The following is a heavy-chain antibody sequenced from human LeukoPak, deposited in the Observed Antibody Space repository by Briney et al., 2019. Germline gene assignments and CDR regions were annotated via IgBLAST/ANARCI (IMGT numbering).Heavy chain of an antibody. V-gene: IGHV3-48*04. D-gene: IGHD1-26*01. Sequence: PGGSLRLSCAASGFTFSSYSMNWVRQAPGKGLEWVSYISSSSSTIYYADSVKGRFTISRDNAKNSLYLQMNSLRAEDTAVYYCARGIGEDYFDYWGQGTLVTVSS. CDR3: ARGIGEDYFDY. CDR1: GFTFSSYS. J-gene: IGHJ4*02. CDR2: ISSSSSTI.